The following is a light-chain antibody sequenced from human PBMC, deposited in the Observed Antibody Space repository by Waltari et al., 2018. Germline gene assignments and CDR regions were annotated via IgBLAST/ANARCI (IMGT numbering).Light chain of an antibody. Sequence: QSALTQPASVSGSPGQSITISCTGSSSDVGNYNFVSWYQQHPDEAPKLVIYEGSKRPSGISIRFSGSKSGNTAFLTISRLQAEDEADYYCCSYAGSRTPWVFGGGTRVTVL. CDR2: EGS. CDR3: CSYAGSRTPWV. J-gene: IGLJ3*02. CDR1: SSDVGNYNF. V-gene: IGLV2-23*01.